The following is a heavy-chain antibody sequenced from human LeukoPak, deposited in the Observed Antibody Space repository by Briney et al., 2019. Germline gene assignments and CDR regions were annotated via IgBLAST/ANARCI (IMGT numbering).Heavy chain of an antibody. CDR3: ARTGGYSYGSFDY. J-gene: IGHJ4*02. CDR1: GGSISSYY. CDR2: IYYSGST. Sequence: SETLSLTCTVPGGSISSYYWSWIRQPPGKGLEWIGYIYYSGSTNYNPSLKSRVTISVDTSKNQFSLKLSSVTAADTAVYYCARTGGYSYGSFDYWGQGTLVTVSS. V-gene: IGHV4-59*08. D-gene: IGHD5-18*01.